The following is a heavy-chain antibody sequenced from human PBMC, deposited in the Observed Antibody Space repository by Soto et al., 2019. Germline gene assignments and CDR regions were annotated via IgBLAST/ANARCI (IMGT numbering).Heavy chain of an antibody. D-gene: IGHD5-18*01. CDR2: IIPIFGTA. Sequence: SVKVSCKASGGTFSSYAISWVRQAPGQGLEWMGGIIPIFGTANYAQKFQGRVTITADESTSTAYMELSSLRSEDTAVYYCARLSGYSYGSVWSFDYWGQGTLVTLSS. J-gene: IGHJ4*02. CDR3: ARLSGYSYGSVWSFDY. CDR1: GGTFSSYA. V-gene: IGHV1-69*13.